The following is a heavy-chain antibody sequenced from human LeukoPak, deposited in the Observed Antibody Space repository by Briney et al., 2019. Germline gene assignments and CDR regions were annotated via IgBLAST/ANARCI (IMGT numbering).Heavy chain of an antibody. CDR2: ISGSGFGT. Sequence: QTGGSLRLSCAASGFTFRTYGMSWVRQAPGKGLEWVSAISGSGFGTYYADSVKGRFTISRDNSKNTLYLQMNSLRAEDTAVYYCAKSVAPYCSGGSCFDAFDIWGQGTMVTVSS. CDR1: GFTFRTYG. CDR3: AKSVAPYCSGGSCFDAFDI. J-gene: IGHJ3*02. V-gene: IGHV3-23*01. D-gene: IGHD2-15*01.